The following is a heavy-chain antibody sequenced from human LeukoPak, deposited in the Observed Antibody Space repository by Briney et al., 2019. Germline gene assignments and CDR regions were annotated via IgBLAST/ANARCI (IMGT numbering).Heavy chain of an antibody. CDR3: ARGVGVDSLRRLDP. CDR1: GYTFTAYY. Sequence: ASMRLSCKPSGYTFTAYYIHWVRQAPGQGLEWMGWINPNSGGTDYAQKFQGRVTMTRDTSISTVYMELSRLTYDDTAVYYCARGVGVDSLRRLDPWGPGSLGSVSS. CDR2: INPNSGGT. D-gene: IGHD3-22*01. V-gene: IGHV1-2*02. J-gene: IGHJ5*02.